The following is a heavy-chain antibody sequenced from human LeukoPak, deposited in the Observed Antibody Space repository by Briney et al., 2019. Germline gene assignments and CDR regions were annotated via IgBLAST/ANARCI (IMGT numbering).Heavy chain of an antibody. J-gene: IGHJ2*01. D-gene: IGHD2-2*01. Sequence: GGSLRLSRAASGFTFSNYAMNWFRQAPGKGLEYVSVIGPNGGDAYYADSVKGRFTISRDNSKNTLYLQMSSLRAEDTAVYYCAKGRPTTLGYCGRSICADWYFDLWGRGTLLSVSS. CDR3: AKGRPTTLGYCGRSICADWYFDL. CDR2: IGPNGGDA. CDR1: GFTFSNYA. V-gene: IGHV3-64D*06.